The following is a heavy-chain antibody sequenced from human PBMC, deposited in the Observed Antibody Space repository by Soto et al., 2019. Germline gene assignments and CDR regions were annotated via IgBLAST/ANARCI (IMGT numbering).Heavy chain of an antibody. V-gene: IGHV3-21*02. J-gene: IGHJ4*02. CDR1: GFTFSSYG. CDR3: GRVASSSSWTPDY. Sequence: EVQLVESGGGLVKPGGSLRLSCAASGFTFSSYGMNWVRQVPGKGLEWVSSLTSTSSYTYYADSVKGRFTISRDNAKNSLFLQMNSLRAEDTAVYYCGRVASSSSWTPDYLGQGTLVTVSS. D-gene: IGHD6-13*01. CDR2: LTSTSSYT.